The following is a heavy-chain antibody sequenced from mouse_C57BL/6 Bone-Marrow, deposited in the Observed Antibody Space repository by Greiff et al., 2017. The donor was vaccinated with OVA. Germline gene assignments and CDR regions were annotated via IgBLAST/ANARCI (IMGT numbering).Heavy chain of an antibody. CDR1: GYAFSSSW. J-gene: IGHJ2*01. CDR2: IYPGDGDT. Sequence: QVQLQQSGPELVKPGASVKISCKASGYAFSSSWMNWVKQRPGKGLEWIGLIYPGDGDTNYNGKFKGKATLTADKSSSTAYMQLSSLTSEDSAVYFCARSDFDYWGQGTTLTVSS. CDR3: ARSDFDY. V-gene: IGHV1-82*01.